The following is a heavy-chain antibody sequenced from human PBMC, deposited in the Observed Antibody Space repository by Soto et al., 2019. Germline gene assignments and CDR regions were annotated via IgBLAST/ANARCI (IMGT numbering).Heavy chain of an antibody. V-gene: IGHV4-30-4*08. CDR1: GDSISSSGYY. CDR3: ARDLDGLHDDTSGPFPRPG. J-gene: IGHJ1*01. Sequence: PSETLSLTCSVSGDSISSSGYYWSWIRQAPGRGLEWIGYIHSSGSIYYNPSLKSRATMSIDTAGNQFSLKVSSVTVADTAVYYCARDLDGLHDDTSGPFPRPGWGQGTLVTVSS. CDR2: IHSSGSI. D-gene: IGHD3-22*01.